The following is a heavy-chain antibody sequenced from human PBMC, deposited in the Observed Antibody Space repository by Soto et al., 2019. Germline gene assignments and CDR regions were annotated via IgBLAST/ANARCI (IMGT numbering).Heavy chain of an antibody. CDR3: ARQKAVAGRLNY. V-gene: IGHV3-30*03. CDR2: ISYDGSNK. D-gene: IGHD6-19*01. CDR1: GFTFSSYG. J-gene: IGHJ4*02. Sequence: PGGSLRLSCAASGFTFSSYGMHWVRQAPGKGLEWVAVISYDGSNKYYADSVKGRFTISRDNSKNTLYLQMNSLRAEDTAVYYCARQKAVAGRLNYWGQGTLVTVS.